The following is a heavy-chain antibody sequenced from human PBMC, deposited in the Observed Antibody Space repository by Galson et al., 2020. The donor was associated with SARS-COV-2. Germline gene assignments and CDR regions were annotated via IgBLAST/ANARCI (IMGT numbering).Heavy chain of an antibody. Sequence: GGSLRLSCAASGFTFDDYAMHWVRQAPGKGLEWVSGISWNSGSIGYADSVKGRFTISRDNAKNSLYLQMNSLRAEDTALYYCAKERGYYYGMDVWGQGTTVTGSS. CDR3: AKERGYYYGMDV. V-gene: IGHV3-9*01. CDR1: GFTFDDYA. CDR2: ISWNSGSI. J-gene: IGHJ6*02.